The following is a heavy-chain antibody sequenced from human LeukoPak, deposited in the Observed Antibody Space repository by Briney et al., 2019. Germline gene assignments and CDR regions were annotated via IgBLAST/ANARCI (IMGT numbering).Heavy chain of an antibody. Sequence: SVKVSCKASGGTFSSYAISWVRQAPGQGLEWMGGIIPIFGTANYAQKFQGRVTITGDESTSTAYMELSSLRSEDTAVYYCARGARGTNYYYYYGMDVWGQGTTVTVSS. CDR3: ARGARGTNYYYYYGMDV. CDR1: GGTFSSYA. J-gene: IGHJ6*02. D-gene: IGHD2-2*01. V-gene: IGHV1-69*13. CDR2: IIPIFGTA.